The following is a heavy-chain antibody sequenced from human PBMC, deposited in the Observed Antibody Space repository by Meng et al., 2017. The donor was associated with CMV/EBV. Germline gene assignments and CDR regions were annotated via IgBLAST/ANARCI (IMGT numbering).Heavy chain of an antibody. D-gene: IGHD6-6*01. CDR3: ARDLLAARRGYYYGVDV. J-gene: IGHJ6*02. Sequence: GESLKISCAASGFTFSSYEMNWVRQAPGKGLEWVSYISSSGSTIYYADSVKGRFTISRDNAKNSLYLQMNSLRAEDTAVYYCARDLLAARRGYYYGVDVWGQGTTVTVSS. CDR1: GFTFSSYE. CDR2: ISSSGSTI. V-gene: IGHV3-48*03.